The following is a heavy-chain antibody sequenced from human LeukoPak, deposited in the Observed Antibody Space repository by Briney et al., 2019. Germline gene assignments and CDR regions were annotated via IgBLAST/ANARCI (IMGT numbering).Heavy chain of an antibody. Sequence: PSETLSLTCAVYSGSFSGYYWSWIRQPPGKGLEWIGEINHSGSTSYNPSLKSRVTISVDTSKNQFSLKLSSVTAADTAVYYCARGIVVVPAAQSPSFDPWGQGTLVTVSS. V-gene: IGHV4-34*01. D-gene: IGHD2-2*01. CDR1: SGSFSGYY. CDR3: ARGIVVVPAAQSPSFDP. CDR2: INHSGST. J-gene: IGHJ5*02.